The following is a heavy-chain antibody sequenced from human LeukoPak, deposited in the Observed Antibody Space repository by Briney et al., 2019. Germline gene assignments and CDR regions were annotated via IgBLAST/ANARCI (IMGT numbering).Heavy chain of an antibody. V-gene: IGHV3-33*01. Sequence: GGSLRLSCAASGFTFSSYGMHWVRQAPGKGLEWVAVIWYDGSNKYYADSVKGRFTISRDNSKNTLYPQMNSLRAEDTAVYYCARDRVAAAGSYHDYWGQGTLVTVSS. CDR1: GFTFSSYG. CDR3: ARDRVAAAGSYHDY. J-gene: IGHJ4*02. CDR2: IWYDGSNK. D-gene: IGHD6-13*01.